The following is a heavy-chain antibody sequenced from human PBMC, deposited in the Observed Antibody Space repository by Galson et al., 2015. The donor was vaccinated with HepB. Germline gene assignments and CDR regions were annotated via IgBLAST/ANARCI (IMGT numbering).Heavy chain of an antibody. CDR2: ISGNGDST. CDR3: AKGYGLFDS. V-gene: IGHV3-23*01. CDR1: GVSISSSLYY. Sequence: ETLSLTCAVSGVSISSSLYYWGWIRQAPGKGLEWISGISGNGDSTFYADSVKGRFTVSRDNSNNMLYLQMNSLRAEDAGLYFCAKGYGLFDSWGQGILVTVSS. J-gene: IGHJ5*01. D-gene: IGHD5-18*01.